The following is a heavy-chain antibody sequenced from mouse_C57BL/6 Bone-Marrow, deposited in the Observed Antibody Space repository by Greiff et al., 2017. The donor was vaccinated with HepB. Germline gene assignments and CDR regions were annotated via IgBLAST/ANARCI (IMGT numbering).Heavy chain of an antibody. Sequence: VMLVESGPGLVQPSQSLSITCTVSGFSLTSYGVHWVRQSPGKGLEWLGVIWRGGSTDYNAAFMSRLSITKDNSKSQVFFKMNSLQADDTAIYYCASSHGSSYDYAMDYWGQGTSVTVSS. D-gene: IGHD1-1*01. V-gene: IGHV2-5*01. CDR3: ASSHGSSYDYAMDY. CDR2: IWRGGST. J-gene: IGHJ4*01. CDR1: GFSLTSYG.